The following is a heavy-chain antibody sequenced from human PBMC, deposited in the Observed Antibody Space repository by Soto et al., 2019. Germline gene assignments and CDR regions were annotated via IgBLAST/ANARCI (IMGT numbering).Heavy chain of an antibody. D-gene: IGHD6-19*01. J-gene: IGHJ3*02. V-gene: IGHV1-46*01. Sequence: ASVKLSCKASGDTYTSYYIHWVRQAPGQGLGWMGTFNPSGGGTFYAQKFQGRVTMTGDTSTSTVNMELSSLRSEDTAVYYCARGEKKAVAGKLSVFDIWGQGTMVTVSS. CDR1: GDTYTSYY. CDR2: FNPSGGGT. CDR3: ARGEKKAVAGKLSVFDI.